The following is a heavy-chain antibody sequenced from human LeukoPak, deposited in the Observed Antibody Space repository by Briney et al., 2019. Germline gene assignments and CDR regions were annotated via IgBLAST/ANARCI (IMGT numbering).Heavy chain of an antibody. CDR1: GGTFSSYA. V-gene: IGHV1-69*04. CDR2: IIPILGIA. CDR3: AKYPSYYYGSGSQSAPFDY. D-gene: IGHD3-10*01. J-gene: IGHJ4*02. Sequence: ASVKVSCKASGGTFSSYAISWVRQAPGQGLEWMGRIIPILGIANYAQEFQGRVTITADKSTSTAYMELSSLRSEDTAVYYCAKYPSYYYGSGSQSAPFDYWGQGTLVTVSS.